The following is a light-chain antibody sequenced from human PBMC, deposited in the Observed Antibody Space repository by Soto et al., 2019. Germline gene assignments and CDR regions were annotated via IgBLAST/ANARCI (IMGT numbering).Light chain of an antibody. CDR1: QSVTTY. CDR2: GAS. J-gene: IGKJ1*01. Sequence: EIVLTQYPGTLSLSPGERATLSCRASQSVTTYLAWYQQKLGQAPRLLIYGASSRATGIPDRISGSGSGTDFTLTISSLQPDDFATYYCQHYNSYSEAFGQGTKVELK. CDR3: QHYNSYSEA. V-gene: IGKV3-20*01.